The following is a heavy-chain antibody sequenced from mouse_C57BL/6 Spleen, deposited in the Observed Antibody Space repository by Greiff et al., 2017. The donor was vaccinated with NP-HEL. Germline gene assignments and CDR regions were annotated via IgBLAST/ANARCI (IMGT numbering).Heavy chain of an antibody. Sequence: EVQRVESGPGLVKPSQSLSLTCSVTGYSITSGYYWNWIRQFPGNKLEWMGYISYDGSNNYNPSLKNRISITRDTSKNQFFLKLNSVTTEDTATYYCARGDYGNYFRFDYWGQGTTLTVSS. J-gene: IGHJ2*01. V-gene: IGHV3-6*01. CDR3: ARGDYGNYFRFDY. CDR2: ISYDGSN. CDR1: GYSITSGYY. D-gene: IGHD2-1*01.